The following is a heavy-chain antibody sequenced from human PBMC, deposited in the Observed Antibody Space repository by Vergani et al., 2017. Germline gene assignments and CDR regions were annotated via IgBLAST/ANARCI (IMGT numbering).Heavy chain of an antibody. J-gene: IGHJ3*02. CDR1: GFTFNQYG. V-gene: IGHV3-33*01. Sequence: QVQLVESGGGVVQPGRSLRLSCAASGFTFNQYGMHWVRQAPGKGLEWVAVTWYDGNNKQYADSVKGRFTISRDNSKSTMYLQMNSLRDEDTGVYYCAREANLRFLEWLLSDAFDIWGQGTMVTVSS. D-gene: IGHD3-3*01. CDR3: AREANLRFLEWLLSDAFDI. CDR2: TWYDGNNK.